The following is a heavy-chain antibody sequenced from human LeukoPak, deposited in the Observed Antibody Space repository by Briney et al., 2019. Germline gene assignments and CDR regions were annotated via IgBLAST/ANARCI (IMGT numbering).Heavy chain of an antibody. D-gene: IGHD3-10*01. CDR3: ARGRRTSYLDTMVRGVFY. CDR2: MNPNSGNT. Sequence: GASVKVSCKASGYTFTSYDINWVRQATGQGLEWMGWMNPNSGNTGYAQKFQGRVTMTRNTSISTAYMELSSLRSEDTAVYYCARGRRTSYLDTMVRGVFYWGQGTLVTVSS. CDR1: GYTFTSYD. V-gene: IGHV1-8*01. J-gene: IGHJ4*02.